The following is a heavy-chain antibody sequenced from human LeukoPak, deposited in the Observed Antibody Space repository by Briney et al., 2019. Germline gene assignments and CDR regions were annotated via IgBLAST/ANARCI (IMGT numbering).Heavy chain of an antibody. CDR1: GGSISTCC. D-gene: IGHD3-3*01. CDR2: ISSSGST. CDR3: ARGGDTSGYYGTNWYFDL. V-gene: IGHV4-4*07. Sequence: KPSETLSLTCTVSGGSISTCCWSCIRQSGGKGLEWIVRISSSGSTNYTPSLKSRVTMSVDTSKNHFSLRLSSVNAADTAVYYCARGGDTSGYYGTNWYFDLWGRGTLVTVSS. J-gene: IGHJ2*01.